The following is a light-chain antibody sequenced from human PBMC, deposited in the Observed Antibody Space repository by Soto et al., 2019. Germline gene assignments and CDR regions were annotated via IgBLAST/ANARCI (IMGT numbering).Light chain of an antibody. CDR3: QQYYSYPIT. CDR1: QTISSW. V-gene: IGKV1-5*01. CDR2: AAS. J-gene: IGKJ5*01. Sequence: DIPLTQSPSTLSGSVGDRATITCRASQTISSWLAWYQQKPGKAPKLLIYAASTLQSGVPSRFSGSGSGTDFTLTISCLQSEDFATYYCQQYYSYPITFGQGTRLEIK.